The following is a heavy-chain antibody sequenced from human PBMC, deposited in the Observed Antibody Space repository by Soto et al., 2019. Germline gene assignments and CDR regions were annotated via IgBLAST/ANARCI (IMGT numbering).Heavy chain of an antibody. D-gene: IGHD3-9*01. Sequence: GGSLRLSCAASGFTFSSYAMSWVRQAPGKGLEWVSAISGSGGSTYYADSVKGRFTISRDNSKNTLYLQMDSLRAEDTAVYYCARSVLRYFAPPGGALYNAFDIWGQGSLVTVS. CDR1: GFTFSSYA. V-gene: IGHV3-23*01. CDR3: ARSVLRYFAPPGGALYNAFDI. CDR2: ISGSGGST. J-gene: IGHJ3*02.